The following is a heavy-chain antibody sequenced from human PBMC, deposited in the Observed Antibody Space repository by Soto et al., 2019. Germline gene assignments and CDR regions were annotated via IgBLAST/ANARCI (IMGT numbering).Heavy chain of an antibody. V-gene: IGHV4-39*01. J-gene: IGHJ6*02. Sequence: QLQLQESGPGLVKPSETLSLTCTVSGGSISSSSYYWGWIRQPPGKGLEWIGSIYYSGSTYYNPSLKSRVSISVETSKNQFPLKLSSVTAADTAVYYCARHWGYSNYPAGVWGQGTTVTVSS. D-gene: IGHD4-4*01. CDR2: IYYSGST. CDR3: ARHWGYSNYPAGV. CDR1: GGSISSSSYY.